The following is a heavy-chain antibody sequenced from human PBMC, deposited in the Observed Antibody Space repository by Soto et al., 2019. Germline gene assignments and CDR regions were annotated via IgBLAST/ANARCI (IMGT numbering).Heavy chain of an antibody. CDR2: IYSGGST. CDR3: ARYSSTPYGDYEFNYFDY. Sequence: GGSLRLSCAASGFTVSSNYMSWVRQAPGKGLEWVSVIYSGGSTYYADSVKGRFTISRDNSKNTLYLQMNSLRAEDTAVYYCARYSSTPYGDYEFNYFDYWGQGTLVTVSS. CDR1: GFTVSSNY. V-gene: IGHV3-66*01. J-gene: IGHJ4*02. D-gene: IGHD4-17*01.